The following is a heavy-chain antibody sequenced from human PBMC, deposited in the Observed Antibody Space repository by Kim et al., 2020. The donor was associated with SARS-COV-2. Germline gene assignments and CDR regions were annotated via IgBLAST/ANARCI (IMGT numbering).Heavy chain of an antibody. Sequence: SETLSLTCAVYGGSFSGYYWSWIRQPPGKGLEWIGEINHSGSTNYNPSLKSRVTISVDTSKNQFSLKLSSVTAADTAVYYCASPPKSSGWYYPHWGQGTLVTVSS. CDR2: INHSGST. D-gene: IGHD6-19*01. J-gene: IGHJ4*02. CDR1: GGSFSGYY. V-gene: IGHV4-34*01. CDR3: ASPPKSSGWYYPH.